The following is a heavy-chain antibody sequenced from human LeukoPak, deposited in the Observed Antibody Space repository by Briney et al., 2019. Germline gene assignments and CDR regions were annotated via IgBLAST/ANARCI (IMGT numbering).Heavy chain of an antibody. V-gene: IGHV3-23*01. CDR1: GFTFSNYA. CDR2: ISDSGDFT. CDR3: ARAPPYTTYFDS. D-gene: IGHD1-1*01. Sequence: GGSLRLSCAGSGFTFSNYALSWVRQAPGQGLEWVSPISDSGDFTFYADAVKGRFTISRDNSKTTLYLQMYSLRAEDTAIYYCARAPPYTTYFDSWGRGTLLTVSS. J-gene: IGHJ4*02.